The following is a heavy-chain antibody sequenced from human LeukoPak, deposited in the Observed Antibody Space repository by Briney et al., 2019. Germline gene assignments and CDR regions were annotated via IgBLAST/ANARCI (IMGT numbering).Heavy chain of an antibody. V-gene: IGHV1-2*02. CDR1: GYTFTGQC. J-gene: IGHJ1*01. Sequence: ASVKVSCKTSGYTFTGQCLHWVRQAPGQGLEWMGWINPNSGGTKSAQKFQGRVNMTRDTSISTAYMELRSLSSDDTAVYYCARGRQLHLGELFPFAEFFQPWGQGTLVTVFS. CDR2: INPNSGGT. D-gene: IGHD3-16*01. CDR3: ARGRQLHLGELFPFAEFFQP.